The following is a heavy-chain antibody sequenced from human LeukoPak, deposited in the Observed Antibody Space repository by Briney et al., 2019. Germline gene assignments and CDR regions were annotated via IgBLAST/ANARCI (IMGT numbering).Heavy chain of an antibody. CDR3: ARADGYPKD. CDR2: ISSRGTTI. Sequence: TGGSLRLSCAASGFTFSDYYMSWIRQAPGKGLEWISYISSRGTTIFYADSVKGRFTISRDNAKNSLYLQMNSLRPEDTAVYYCARADGYPKDWGQGTLVTVSS. V-gene: IGHV3-11*01. J-gene: IGHJ4*02. D-gene: IGHD5-24*01. CDR1: GFTFSDYY.